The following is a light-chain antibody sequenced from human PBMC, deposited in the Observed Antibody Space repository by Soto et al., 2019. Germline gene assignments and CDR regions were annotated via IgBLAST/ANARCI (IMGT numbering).Light chain of an antibody. J-gene: IGKJ2*01. V-gene: IGKV1-17*03. Sequence: DIQMTQSPSAMSASVGDRVTITCRASQDIDNYLAWFQQKPGQGPKRLIYGASNLQSGVPPRFSGSGSETEFTLTISNLQPEDSATYYCLQHNAYPFTFGSGTKLEIK. CDR3: LQHNAYPFT. CDR1: QDIDNY. CDR2: GAS.